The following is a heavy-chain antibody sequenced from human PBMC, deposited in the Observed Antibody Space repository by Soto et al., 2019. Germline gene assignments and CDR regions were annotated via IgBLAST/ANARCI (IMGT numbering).Heavy chain of an antibody. V-gene: IGHV3-21*01. CDR2: ISSSSSYI. D-gene: IGHD6-19*01. J-gene: IGHJ3*02. Sequence: EVQLVESGGGLVKPGGSLRLSCAASGFTFSSYSMNWVRQAPGKGLEWVSSISSSSSYIYYADSVKGRFTISRDTAKNSLYLQTNSLRAEDTAVYYCAREVAVAGSGAFDIWGQGTMVTVSS. CDR1: GFTFSSYS. CDR3: AREVAVAGSGAFDI.